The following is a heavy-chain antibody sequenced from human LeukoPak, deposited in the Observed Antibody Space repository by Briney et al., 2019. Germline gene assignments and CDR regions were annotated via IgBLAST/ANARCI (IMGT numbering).Heavy chain of an antibody. CDR1: GYTFTGYF. Sequence: ASVKVSCKASGYTFTGYFMHWVRQAPGQGLEWMGWINPNSGGTHYAQKFQDRVTMTRDTSISTAYMELNSLRSDDTAVYYCAREGAAAEDVNWFDPWGQGTLVTVSS. CDR3: AREGAAAEDVNWFDP. CDR2: INPNSGGT. J-gene: IGHJ5*02. V-gene: IGHV1-2*02. D-gene: IGHD6-25*01.